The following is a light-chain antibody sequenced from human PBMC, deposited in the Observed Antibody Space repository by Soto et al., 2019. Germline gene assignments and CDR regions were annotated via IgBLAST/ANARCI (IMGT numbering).Light chain of an antibody. J-gene: IGKJ4*01. V-gene: IGKV4-1*01. CDR3: QQYFDVPFT. Sequence: DIVMTQSTDALAVSLGERATINCKSSQTILSSSNNKNYLAWYQQKPGQPPQLIIYWASTRESGVPERFSGSGSGTDFTLTISSLEAEDVAFYWCQQYFDVPFTFGGRTKVDIK. CDR1: QTILSSSNNKNY. CDR2: WAS.